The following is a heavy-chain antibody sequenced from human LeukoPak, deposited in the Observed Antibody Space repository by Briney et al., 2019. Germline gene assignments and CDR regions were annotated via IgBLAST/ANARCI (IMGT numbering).Heavy chain of an antibody. CDR1: GFTFSSYFW. Sequence: PGGSLRLSCAASGFTFSSYFWMHWVRQAPGKGLVWVSRIKSDGSSSTYADSEKGRFTISRDNAKNSLYLQMNTLRAEDTAVYYCVRDLDLGGYSSFEYWGQGTLVTVSS. CDR3: VRDLDLGGYSSFEY. J-gene: IGHJ4*02. CDR2: IKSDGSSS. D-gene: IGHD4-23*01. V-gene: IGHV3-74*01.